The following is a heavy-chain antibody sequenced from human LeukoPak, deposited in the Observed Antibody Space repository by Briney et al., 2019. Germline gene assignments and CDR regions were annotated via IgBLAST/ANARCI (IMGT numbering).Heavy chain of an antibody. CDR3: AYRTTTGNYVRWFDP. Sequence: GPTLVKPTQTLTLTCTFSGFSLSTSGVGVGWIRQPPGKALQWLALIYWDEDKRYNPSLKSRLTITKDTSKNQVVLTMTNMDPVDTATYYCAYRTTTGNYVRWFDPWGQGTLVTVSS. J-gene: IGHJ5*02. CDR1: GFSLSTSGVG. D-gene: IGHD4-11*01. CDR2: IYWDEDK. V-gene: IGHV2-5*02.